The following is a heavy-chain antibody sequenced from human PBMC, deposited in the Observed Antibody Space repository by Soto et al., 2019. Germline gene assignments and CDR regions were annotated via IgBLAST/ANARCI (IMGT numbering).Heavy chain of an antibody. D-gene: IGHD2-21*01. Sequence: SETLSLTCTVSGGSISSSSYYWGWIRQPPGKGLEWIGSIYYSGSTYYNPSLKSRVTISVDTSKNQFSLKLSSVTAADTAVYYCARQGHIDWFDPWGQGALVTVSS. J-gene: IGHJ5*02. CDR1: GGSISSSSYY. CDR3: ARQGHIDWFDP. CDR2: IYYSGST. V-gene: IGHV4-39*01.